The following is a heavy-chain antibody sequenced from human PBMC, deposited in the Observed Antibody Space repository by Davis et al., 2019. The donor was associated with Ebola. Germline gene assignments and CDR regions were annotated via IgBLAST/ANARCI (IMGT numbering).Heavy chain of an antibody. V-gene: IGHV3-74*01. J-gene: IGHJ4*02. Sequence: GESLKISCAASGFTFSSYWMSWVRQAPGKGLVWVSRINSDGSSTSYADSVKGRFTISRDNAKNTLYLQMNSLRAEDTAVYYCARVAIFGVVLFWGQGTLVTVSS. D-gene: IGHD3-3*01. CDR3: ARVAIFGVVLF. CDR2: INSDGSST. CDR1: GFTFSSYW.